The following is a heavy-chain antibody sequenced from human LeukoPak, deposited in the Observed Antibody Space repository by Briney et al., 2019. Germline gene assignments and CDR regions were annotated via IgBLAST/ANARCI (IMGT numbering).Heavy chain of an antibody. CDR1: GYTFTGYY. CDR3: TRDWGAYDSSGYYRNFDY. CDR2: ISAYNGNT. V-gene: IGHV1-18*04. D-gene: IGHD3-22*01. Sequence: ASVKVSCKASGYTFTGYYMHWVRQAPGQGLEWMGWISAYNGNTNYAQNLQGRVTMTTDTSTSTGYMELRSLRSDDTAVYYCTRDWGAYDSSGYYRNFDYWGQGTLVTVSS. J-gene: IGHJ4*02.